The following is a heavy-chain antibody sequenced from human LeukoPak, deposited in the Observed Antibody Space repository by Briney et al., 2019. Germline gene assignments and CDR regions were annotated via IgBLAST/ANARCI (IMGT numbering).Heavy chain of an antibody. CDR3: ARGFLMYPHFWSGSFDY. J-gene: IGHJ4*02. V-gene: IGHV4-61*05. CDR2: VYTSGST. D-gene: IGHD3-3*02. CDR1: GGSISSSSYY. Sequence: SETLSLTCTVSGGSISSSSYYWGWIRQPPGKGLEWIGRVYTSGSTNYNPSLKSRVTMSVDTSKNQFSLELSSVTAADTAVYYCARGFLMYPHFWSGSFDYWGQGTLVTVSS.